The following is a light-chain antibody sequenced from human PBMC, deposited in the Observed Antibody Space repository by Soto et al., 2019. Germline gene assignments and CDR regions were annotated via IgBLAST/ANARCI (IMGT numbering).Light chain of an antibody. CDR1: SSNIGANP. V-gene: IGLV1-44*01. CDR3: AAWDDSLNAVL. J-gene: IGLJ2*01. Sequence: QSVLTQPPSASATPGQRVTISCSGSSSNIGANPVNWYQQLPGTAPKLLLYSDVQRPSGVPDRVSGSKSGTSASLAISGLQSEDEADYFCAAWDDSLNAVLFGGGTKLTVL. CDR2: SDV.